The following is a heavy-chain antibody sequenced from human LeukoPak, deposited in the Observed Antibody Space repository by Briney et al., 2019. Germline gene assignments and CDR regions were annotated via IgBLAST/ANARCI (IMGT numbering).Heavy chain of an antibody. CDR3: AREGPRGNSQFDY. V-gene: IGHV3-23*01. CDR2: ISGSAHKI. J-gene: IGHJ4*02. D-gene: IGHD2/OR15-2a*01. Sequence: SGGSLRLSCVASGITFSNYAVSWVRQAPEKGLDWVSVISGSAHKIRYADSVKGRFTISRDNSENIVYLQMNNLRAEDTALYYCAREGPRGNSQFDYWGQGTLVTVSS. CDR1: GITFSNYA.